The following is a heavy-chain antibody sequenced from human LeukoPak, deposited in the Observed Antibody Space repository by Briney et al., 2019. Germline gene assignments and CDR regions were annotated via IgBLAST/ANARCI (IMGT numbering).Heavy chain of an antibody. J-gene: IGHJ4*02. CDR3: AIVVAGLPGGFDY. D-gene: IGHD6-19*01. V-gene: IGHV1-2*02. Sequence: ASVTVSCKASGYTFTGYYMHWVRQAPGQGLEWMGWINPNSGGTNYAQKFQGRVTMTRDTSISTAYMELSRLRSDDTAVYYCAIVVAGLPGGFDYWGQGTLVTVSS. CDR2: INPNSGGT. CDR1: GYTFTGYY.